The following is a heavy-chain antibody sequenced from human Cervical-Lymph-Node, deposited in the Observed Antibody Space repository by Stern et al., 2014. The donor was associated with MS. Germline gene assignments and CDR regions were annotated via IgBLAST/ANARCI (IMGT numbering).Heavy chain of an antibody. Sequence: QLQLQESGPGLVKPSETLSLTCTVSGGSISSSSYYWGWIRQPPGKGLEWIGSIYYSGSTYYNPSLKSRVTIFVGTSKNPFFHMRSSVTAADTAVYYCARHASRDTIFGVVYFDYWGQGTLVTVSS. J-gene: IGHJ4*02. CDR3: ARHASRDTIFGVVYFDY. CDR2: IYYSGST. CDR1: GGSISSSSYY. D-gene: IGHD3-3*01. V-gene: IGHV4-39*01.